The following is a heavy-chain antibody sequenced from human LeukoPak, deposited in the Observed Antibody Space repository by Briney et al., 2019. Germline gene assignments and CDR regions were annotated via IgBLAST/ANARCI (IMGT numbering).Heavy chain of an antibody. CDR1: GFTFSSYW. J-gene: IGHJ4*02. D-gene: IGHD1-26*01. Sequence: GGSLRLSCAAPGFTFSSYWMSWVRQAPGKGLEWVANIKQDGSEKYYVDSVKGRFTISRDNAKNSLYLQMNSLRTEDPAFYYCAKGDRNSYYSFDYWGQGALVTVSS. CDR2: IKQDGSEK. V-gene: IGHV3-7*03. CDR3: AKGDRNSYYSFDY.